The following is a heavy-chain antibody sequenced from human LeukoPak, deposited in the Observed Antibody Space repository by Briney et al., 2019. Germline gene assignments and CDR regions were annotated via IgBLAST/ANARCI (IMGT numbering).Heavy chain of an antibody. CDR3: ASKSTDHGELRFDY. V-gene: IGHV4-59*01. Sequence: SETLSLTCTLSGDSTNTYFWSWIRQSPGKGLEWIGYIYYTGTTNYNPSLKSRVTISVDTSKNQFSLKVSSVTAADTGVYYCASKSTDHGELRFDYWGQGTLVTVSS. CDR1: GDSTNTYF. CDR2: IYYTGTT. J-gene: IGHJ4*02. D-gene: IGHD4-17*01.